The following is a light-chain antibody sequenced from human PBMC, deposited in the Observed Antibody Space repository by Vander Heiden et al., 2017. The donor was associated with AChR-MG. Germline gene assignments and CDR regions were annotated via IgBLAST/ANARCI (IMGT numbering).Light chain of an antibody. V-gene: IGKV3-15*01. CDR2: AAS. CDR3: QQYNNWPPYT. CDR1: QSVSSN. J-gene: IGKJ2*01. Sequence: EIVMTPSPATLSVSPGERATLSCRASQSVSSNLAWYQEIAGQALSLLIYAASTRATGSPDRCSGSGSGTEFTLTISSMQSEDFAVYYCQQYNNWPPYTFGQGTKLEIK.